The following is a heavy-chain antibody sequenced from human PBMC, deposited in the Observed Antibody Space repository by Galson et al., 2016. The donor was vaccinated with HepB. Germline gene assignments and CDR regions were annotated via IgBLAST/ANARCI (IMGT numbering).Heavy chain of an antibody. CDR3: AREKVVGVVATGAFDI. V-gene: IGHV3-7*01. CDR1: GFIFSNYW. D-gene: IGHD2-15*01. Sequence: SLRLSCAASGFIFSNYWMSWVRQAPGKGLEWVANIKQDGSEDYFADSVKGRFAISRDNAQKTLYLQMNSLRVDDTAIYYCAREKVVGVVATGAFDIWGQGTMVTVSS. J-gene: IGHJ3*02. CDR2: IKQDGSED.